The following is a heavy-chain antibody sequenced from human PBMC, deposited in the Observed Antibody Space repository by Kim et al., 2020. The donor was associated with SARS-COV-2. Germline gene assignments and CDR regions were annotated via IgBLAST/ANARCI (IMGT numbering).Heavy chain of an antibody. Sequence: NYAQKFQGRVTMTRDTSISTAYMELSRLRSDDTAVYYCASPVRSVAAFDYWGQGTLVTVSS. CDR3: ASPVRSVAAFDY. J-gene: IGHJ4*02. V-gene: IGHV1-2*02. D-gene: IGHD6-19*01.